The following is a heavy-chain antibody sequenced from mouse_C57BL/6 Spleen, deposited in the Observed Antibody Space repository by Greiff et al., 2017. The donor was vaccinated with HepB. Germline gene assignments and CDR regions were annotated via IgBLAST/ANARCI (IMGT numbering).Heavy chain of an antibody. D-gene: IGHD2-10*02. CDR2: ISSGGDYI. J-gene: IGHJ2*01. CDR1: GFTFSSYA. V-gene: IGHV5-9-1*02. CDR3: TREPLGGFDY. Sequence: EVNVVESGEGLVKPGGSLKLSCAASGFTFSSYAMSWVRQTPEKRLEWVAYISSGGDYIYYADTVKGRFTISRDNARNTLYLQMSSLKSEDTAMYYCTREPLGGFDYWGQGTTLTVSS.